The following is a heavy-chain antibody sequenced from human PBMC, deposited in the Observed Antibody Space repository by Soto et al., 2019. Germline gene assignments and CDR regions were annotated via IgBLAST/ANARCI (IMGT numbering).Heavy chain of an antibody. CDR1: GGSISSSSYY. CDR2: IYYSGST. Sequence: PSETLSLTCTVSGGSISSSSYYWGWIRQPPGKGLEWIGSIYYSGSTYYNPSLKSRVTISVDTSKNQFSLKLSSVTAADTAVYYCARHEGSDPHLYYYDYSGQGTLVTVSS. J-gene: IGHJ4*02. D-gene: IGHD6-25*01. CDR3: ARHEGSDPHLYYYDY. V-gene: IGHV4-39*01.